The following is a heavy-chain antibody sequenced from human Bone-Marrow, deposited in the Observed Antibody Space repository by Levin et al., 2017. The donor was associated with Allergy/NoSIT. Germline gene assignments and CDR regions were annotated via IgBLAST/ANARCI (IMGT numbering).Heavy chain of an antibody. Sequence: GGSLRLSCVVSGFAFEDFAMHWVRQAPGKGLEWVSGVSWNSGTIAYADSVKGRFSISRDNAKSSLYLQMDSLRTEDTAFYYCTDGRYYDFWSGYFRYWSQGSLVTVSS. V-gene: IGHV3-9*01. J-gene: IGHJ4*02. D-gene: IGHD3-3*01. CDR3: TDGRYYDFWSGYFRY. CDR1: GFAFEDFA. CDR2: VSWNSGTI.